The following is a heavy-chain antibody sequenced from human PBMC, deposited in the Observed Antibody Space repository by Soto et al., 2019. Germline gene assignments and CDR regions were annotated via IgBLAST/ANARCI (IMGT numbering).Heavy chain of an antibody. CDR1: GYTLTQLA. V-gene: IGHV1-24*01. CDR3: AVLRSRYCSGDTCYSGNYNWFDP. J-gene: IGHJ5*02. Sequence: ASVKVSCKTSGYTLTQLAMHWVRQAPGKGFEWMGGFDLEDGETITAQEFQGRVTLTEDTSIDTAYMELSSLRSDDTAVYYCAVLRSRYCSGDTCYSGNYNWFDPWGQGTLVTVSS. D-gene: IGHD2-15*01. CDR2: FDLEDGET.